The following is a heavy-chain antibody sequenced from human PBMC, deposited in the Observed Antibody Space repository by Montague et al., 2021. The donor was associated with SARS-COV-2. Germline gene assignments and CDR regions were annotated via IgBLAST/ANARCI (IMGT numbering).Heavy chain of an antibody. CDR3: ARIPVGSKYYFDF. CDR2: TYYRSKGYN. J-gene: IGHJ4*02. CDR1: GVSVSSNIAT. D-gene: IGHD2-2*01. Sequence: CAISGVSVSSNIATWNWIRQSPSRGLEWLGRTYYRSKGYNDYAESVKRRITIDPDTSKHQFSLHLNSVTPEDTAVYYCARIPVGSKYYFDFWGQGTLVTVSS. V-gene: IGHV6-1*01.